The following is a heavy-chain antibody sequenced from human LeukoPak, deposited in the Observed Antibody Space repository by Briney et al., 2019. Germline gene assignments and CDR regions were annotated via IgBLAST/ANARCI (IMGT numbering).Heavy chain of an antibody. D-gene: IGHD3-10*01. CDR3: ARIRSRFPSDAFDI. J-gene: IGHJ3*02. V-gene: IGHV1-2*02. CDR2: INPNSGGT. CDR1: GYTFTGYY. Sequence: ASVKVSCKASGYTFTGYYMHWVRQAPGQGLEWMGWINPNSGGTNYAQKFQGRVTMTRDTSISTAYMELSRLRSDDTAVYYCARIRSRFPSDAFDIWGQGTMVTVSS.